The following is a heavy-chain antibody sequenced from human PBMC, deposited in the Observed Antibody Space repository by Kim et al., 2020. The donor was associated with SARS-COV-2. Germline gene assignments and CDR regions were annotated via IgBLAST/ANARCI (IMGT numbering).Heavy chain of an antibody. J-gene: IGHJ4*02. Sequence: YADTGRGRFTITRDNAKNSLYLKMNSLGDEDTAVYYCARDNNRDGYNSDYWGQGTLVTVSS. CDR3: ARDNNRDGYNSDY. V-gene: IGHV3-48*02. D-gene: IGHD5-12*01.